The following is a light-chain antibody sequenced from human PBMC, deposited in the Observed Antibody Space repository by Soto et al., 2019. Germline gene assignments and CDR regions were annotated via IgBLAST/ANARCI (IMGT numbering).Light chain of an antibody. J-gene: IGKJ1*01. Sequence: DTVLTQSPGTLSSSPGERATLSFRASQSVSSSYLAWYQQKTGQAPRLLIYGASSRATGIPDRFSGSGSGTDLNLTISRLEPEDFAVYYCQKYGSSLWTFGQGTKVDIK. CDR3: QKYGSSLWT. CDR1: QSVSSSY. V-gene: IGKV3-20*01. CDR2: GAS.